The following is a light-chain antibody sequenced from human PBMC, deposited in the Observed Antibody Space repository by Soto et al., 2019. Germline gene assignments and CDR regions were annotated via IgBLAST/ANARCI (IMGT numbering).Light chain of an antibody. J-gene: IGKJ1*01. V-gene: IGKV3-11*01. CDR2: DAF. CDR3: QQRADWPWT. Sequence: EILLTQSPATLSLSPGERATLSCRASQIISPYLAWYQQKPGQAPRLLIYDAFNRATGLPARFSGSGSGADFTLTITSLEPEDFAVYYCQQRADWPWTFGRGTKVDIK. CDR1: QIISPY.